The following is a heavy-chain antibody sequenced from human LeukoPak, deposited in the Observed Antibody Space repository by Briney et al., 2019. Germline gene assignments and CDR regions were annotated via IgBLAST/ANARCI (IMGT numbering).Heavy chain of an antibody. CDR1: GGSISSYY. D-gene: IGHD7-27*01. Sequence: PSETLSLTCTVSGGSISSYYWSWTRQPAGKGLEWIGRIYTTGSTNYNPSLKSRVTMSSDTSKNQLSLKLTSVTAADTAVYYCARGAGDDLDYWGQGTLVSVSS. CDR3: ARGAGDDLDY. CDR2: IYTTGST. V-gene: IGHV4-4*07. J-gene: IGHJ4*02.